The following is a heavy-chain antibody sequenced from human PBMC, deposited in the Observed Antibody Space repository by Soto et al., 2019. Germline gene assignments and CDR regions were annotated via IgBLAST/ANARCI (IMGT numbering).Heavy chain of an antibody. D-gene: IGHD2-8*01. J-gene: IGHJ1*01. Sequence: GGSLRLSCAASGFTFRSYAMHWVRQAPGKGLEWVAVISYDGSNKYYADSVKGRFTISRDNSKNTLYLQMNSLRAEDTAVYYCAAPDIVLMVYAIEYFQHWGQGTLVTVSS. V-gene: IGHV3-30-3*01. CDR1: GFTFRSYA. CDR3: AAPDIVLMVYAIEYFQH. CDR2: ISYDGSNK.